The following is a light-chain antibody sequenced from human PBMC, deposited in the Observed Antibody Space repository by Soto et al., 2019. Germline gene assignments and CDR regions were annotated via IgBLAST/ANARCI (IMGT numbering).Light chain of an antibody. J-gene: IGLJ1*01. CDR3: SSYISSGGYV. CDR1: SSDVGGYNY. Sequence: QSALTQPASVSGSPGQSITISCTGTSSDVGGYNYVSWYQQHPGKAPKFIMYEVSNRPSGVSNRFSGSKSGNTASLTISCLQAEDEADYYCSSYISSGGYVFGTGTKLTVL. CDR2: EVS. V-gene: IGLV2-14*01.